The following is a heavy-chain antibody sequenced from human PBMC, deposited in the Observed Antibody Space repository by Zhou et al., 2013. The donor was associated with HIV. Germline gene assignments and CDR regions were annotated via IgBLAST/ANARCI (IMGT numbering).Heavy chain of an antibody. CDR1: GGSVSSHY. J-gene: IGHJ4*02. CDR3: AREVGDTSGWVFDY. CDR2: VSFSGST. D-gene: IGHD6-19*01. Sequence: QVQLQESGPGLVKSSETLSLTCTVSGGSVSSHYWSWIRQPPGKGLEWIGYVSFSGSTNYNPSLKSRATISVDTSKNQFSLKLSSVTAADTAVYYCAREVGDTSGWVFDYWGQGTLVTVSS. V-gene: IGHV4-59*02.